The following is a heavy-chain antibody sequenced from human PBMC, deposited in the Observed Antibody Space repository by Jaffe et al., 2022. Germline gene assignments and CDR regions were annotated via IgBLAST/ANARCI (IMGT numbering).Heavy chain of an antibody. CDR3: ARASPEAVLRFLEWLPQGYYMDV. V-gene: IGHV3-48*01. CDR2: ISSSSSTI. CDR1: GFTFSSYS. D-gene: IGHD3-3*01. J-gene: IGHJ6*03. Sequence: EVQLVESGGGLVQPGGSLRLSCAASGFTFSSYSMNWVRQAPGKGLEWVSYISSSSSTIYYADSVKGRFTISRDNAKNSLYLQMNSLRAEDTAVYYCARASPEAVLRFLEWLPQGYYMDVWGKGTTVTVSS.